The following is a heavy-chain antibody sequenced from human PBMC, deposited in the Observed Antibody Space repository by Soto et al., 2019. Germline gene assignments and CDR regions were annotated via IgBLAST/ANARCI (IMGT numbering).Heavy chain of an antibody. V-gene: IGHV1-18*01. Sequence: GASVKVSCKASGYTFSTYGIIWVRQAPGQGLEWMGWISAYNSDTNYAQRLQGRVTMTTDTSTSTVHMELRSLRSDDTAVYYCARGGPYGDYGWFDPWGQGTLVTVSS. J-gene: IGHJ5*02. CDR1: GYTFSTYG. D-gene: IGHD4-17*01. CDR3: ARGGPYGDYGWFDP. CDR2: ISAYNSDT.